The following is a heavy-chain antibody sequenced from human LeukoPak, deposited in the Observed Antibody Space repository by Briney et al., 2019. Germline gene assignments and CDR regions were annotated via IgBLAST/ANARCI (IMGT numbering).Heavy chain of an antibody. V-gene: IGHV1-2*02. Sequence: GASVKVSCKASGYTFTGYYMHWVRQAPGQGLEWMGWINPNSGDTNYVQKFQGRVTMTRDASISTAYMELSRLRSDDTAVYYCARDRSDYSDSSDYWGQGTLVTVSS. J-gene: IGHJ4*02. CDR3: ARDRSDYSDSSDY. CDR2: INPNSGDT. CDR1: GYTFTGYY. D-gene: IGHD4-11*01.